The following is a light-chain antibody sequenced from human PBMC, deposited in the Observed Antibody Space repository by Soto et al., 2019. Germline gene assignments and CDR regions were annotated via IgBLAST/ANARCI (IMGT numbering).Light chain of an antibody. CDR1: QTISTL. J-gene: IGKJ1*01. CDR3: QQYSTYPWT. Sequence: DIQMTQSPSTLSASVGDRVTITCRASQTISTLLAWYQQRPGKAPNLLIYKASSLESGVPSRFSGSGSGTEFTLTISSLQTDDFATYFCQQYSTYPWTFGQGTKVEVK. V-gene: IGKV1-5*03. CDR2: KAS.